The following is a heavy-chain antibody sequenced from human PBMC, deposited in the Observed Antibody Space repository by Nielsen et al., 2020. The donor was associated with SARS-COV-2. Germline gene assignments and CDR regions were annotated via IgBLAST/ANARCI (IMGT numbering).Heavy chain of an antibody. CDR2: MRSKANDYAT. CDR3: ARVNPSSGSWFDAFDI. Sequence: LSLTCAASGFTFSDSSMNWVRQASGKGLEWLGRMRSKANDYATDYPASVKGRFIISRDDSKNTAYLLMNSLKIDDTAVYYCARVNPSSGSWFDAFDIWGQGTLVTVSS. CDR1: GFTFSDSS. D-gene: IGHD6-25*01. V-gene: IGHV3-73*01. J-gene: IGHJ3*02.